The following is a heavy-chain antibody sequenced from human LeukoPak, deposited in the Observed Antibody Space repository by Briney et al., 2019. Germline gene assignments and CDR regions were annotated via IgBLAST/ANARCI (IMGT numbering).Heavy chain of an antibody. J-gene: IGHJ5*02. D-gene: IGHD3-3*01. CDR1: GGSFSGYY. Sequence: SETLSLTCAVYGGSFSGYYWSWIRQPPVKELEWIGEINHSGSTNYNPSLKSRVTISVDTSKNQFSLKLSSVTAADTAVYYCARVVNDFWSGYYKQRWFDPWGQGTLVTVSS. V-gene: IGHV4-34*01. CDR2: INHSGST. CDR3: ARVVNDFWSGYYKQRWFDP.